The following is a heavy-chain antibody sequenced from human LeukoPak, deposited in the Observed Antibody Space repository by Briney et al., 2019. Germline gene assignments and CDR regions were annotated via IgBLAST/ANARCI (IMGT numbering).Heavy chain of an antibody. Sequence: GGSLRLSCAASGFTFSNYGMHWVRQAPGKGLEWVAFIGYDGSNKYYADSVKGRFTISRDNAKNSLYLQMNSLRAEDTAVYYCARIGAYCGSGGCYEGFDYWGQGTLVTVSS. J-gene: IGHJ4*02. CDR1: GFTFSNYG. CDR3: ARIGAYCGSGGCYEGFDY. V-gene: IGHV3-30*02. D-gene: IGHD2-21*01. CDR2: IGYDGSNK.